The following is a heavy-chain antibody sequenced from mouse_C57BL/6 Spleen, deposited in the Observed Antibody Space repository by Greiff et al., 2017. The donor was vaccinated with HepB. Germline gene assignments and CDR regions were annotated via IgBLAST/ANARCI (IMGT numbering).Heavy chain of an antibody. V-gene: IGHV3-1*01. J-gene: IGHJ4*01. CDR1: GYSITSGYD. CDR2: ISYSGST. Sequence: EVQLKQSGPGMVKPSQSLSLTCTVTGYSITSGYDWHWIRHFPGNKLEWMGYISYSGSTNYNPSLKSRISITHDTSKNPFFLKLNSVTTENTAPYYCARGYGNYDYAMDYWGQGTSVTVSS. D-gene: IGHD2-10*02. CDR3: ARGYGNYDYAMDY.